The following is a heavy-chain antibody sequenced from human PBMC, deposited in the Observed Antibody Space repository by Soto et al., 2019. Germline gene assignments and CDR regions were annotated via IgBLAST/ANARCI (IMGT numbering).Heavy chain of an antibody. CDR2: IDWDDDK. CDR1: GFSLSTSGMC. CDR3: ARIPPEKMTTGGFHYYYYGMDV. V-gene: IGHV2-70*01. D-gene: IGHD4-17*01. Sequence: SGPTLVNPTQTLTLTCTFSGFSLSTSGMCVSWIRQPPGKALEWLALIDWDDDKYYSTSLKTRLTISKDTSKNQVVLTMTNMDPVDTATYYCARIPPEKMTTGGFHYYYYGMDVWGQGTTVNVAS. J-gene: IGHJ6*02.